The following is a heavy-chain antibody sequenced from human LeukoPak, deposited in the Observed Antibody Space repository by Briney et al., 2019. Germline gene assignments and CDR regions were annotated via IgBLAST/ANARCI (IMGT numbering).Heavy chain of an antibody. CDR3: ARDLRYSSSPRIHYFDY. CDR2: ISAYNGNT. D-gene: IGHD6-6*01. Sequence: ASVKVSCKASGYTFTSYGISWVRQAPGQGLEWMGWISAYNGNTNYAQKLQGRVTMTTDTSTSTAYMELRSLRSDDTAMYYCARDLRYSSSPRIHYFDYWGQGTLVTVSS. V-gene: IGHV1-18*01. CDR1: GYTFTSYG. J-gene: IGHJ4*02.